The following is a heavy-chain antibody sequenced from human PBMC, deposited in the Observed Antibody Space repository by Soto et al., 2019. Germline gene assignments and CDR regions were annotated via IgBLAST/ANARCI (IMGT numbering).Heavy chain of an antibody. CDR1: GGSFTGYF. CDR2: INDGGIT. D-gene: IGHD2-15*01. Sequence: QAQLQQSGARLLKPSETLSLTCTVSGGSFTGYFYSWIRQPPGRGLEWIGEINDGGITKYNPSLKSRVTLSADTAKKQFSLRLTSVTVADTAVYYCAPTPRLLEPWGQGSPVFVSS. V-gene: IGHV4-34*02. CDR3: APTPRLLEP. J-gene: IGHJ5*02.